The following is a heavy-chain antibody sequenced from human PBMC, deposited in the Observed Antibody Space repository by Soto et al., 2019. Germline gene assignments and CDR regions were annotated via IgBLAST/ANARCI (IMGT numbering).Heavy chain of an antibody. CDR1: GYTFTSYA. CDR3: ARIGIAVAGTVFGY. Sequence: ASVKVSCKASGYTFTSYAMHWVRQAPGQRLEWMGWINAGNGNTKYSQKFQGRVTITRDTSASTAYMELSSLRSEDTAVYYCARIGIAVAGTVFGYWGQGTLVTVSS. D-gene: IGHD6-19*01. V-gene: IGHV1-3*01. J-gene: IGHJ4*02. CDR2: INAGNGNT.